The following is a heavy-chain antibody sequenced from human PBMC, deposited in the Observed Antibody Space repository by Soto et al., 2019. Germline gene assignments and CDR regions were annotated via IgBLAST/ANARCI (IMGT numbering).Heavy chain of an antibody. Sequence: EVQLLESGGGLVQPGGSLRLSCAASGFTFSSYAMSWVRQAPGKGLEWVSAISGSGGSTYYADSVKGRFTISRDNSKNTLYLQMNSLRAEDTAVYYCAKDAQYYDFWSGYYPDAFDIWGQGTMVTVSS. J-gene: IGHJ3*02. CDR3: AKDAQYYDFWSGYYPDAFDI. D-gene: IGHD3-3*01. CDR2: ISGSGGST. V-gene: IGHV3-23*01. CDR1: GFTFSSYA.